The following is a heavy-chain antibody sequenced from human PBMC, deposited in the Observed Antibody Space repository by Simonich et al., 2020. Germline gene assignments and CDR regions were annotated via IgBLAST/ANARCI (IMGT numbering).Heavy chain of an antibody. D-gene: IGHD1-26*01. CDR3: ARGGYSGSYNWFDP. V-gene: IGHV3-13*01. CDR1: GFTFSSYD. CDR2: IGTAGDK. J-gene: IGHJ5*02. Sequence: EVQLVESGGGLVQPGGSLRLSCAASGFTFSSYDMHWVRQATEKGLEWGAPIGTAGDKYYPGSVKGRFTISRENAKNSLYLQMNSLRAGDTAVYYCARGGYSGSYNWFDPWGQGTLVTVSS.